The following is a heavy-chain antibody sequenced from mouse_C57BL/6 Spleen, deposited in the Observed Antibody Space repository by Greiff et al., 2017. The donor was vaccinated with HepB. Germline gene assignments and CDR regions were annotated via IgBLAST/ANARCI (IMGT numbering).Heavy chain of an antibody. CDR2: INPSTGGT. J-gene: IGHJ3*01. CDR1: GYSFTGYY. V-gene: IGHV1-42*01. D-gene: IGHD1-1*01. Sequence: VQLQQSGPELVKPGASVRISCKASGYSFTGYYMNWVKQSPEKSLEWIGEINPSTGGTTYNQKFKAKATLTVDKSSSTAYMQLKSLTSEDSAVYYCARSGYYGSGAYWGQGTLVTVSA. CDR3: ARSGYYGSGAY.